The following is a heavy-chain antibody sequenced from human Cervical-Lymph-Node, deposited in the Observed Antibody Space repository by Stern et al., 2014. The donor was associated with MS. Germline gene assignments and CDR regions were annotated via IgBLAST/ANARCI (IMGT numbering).Heavy chain of an antibody. D-gene: IGHD7-27*01. Sequence: VQLVQSGPEVKKPGASVKVSCKASGYTFTDYYVHWVRQAPGQGLEWMGRIHPNSGDSYYTQKFQDRVTMTWDTSISTAYMDLSRLKSDDTAVYYCATSCNCGDPWGQGTLVTVSS. CDR2: IHPNSGDS. CDR3: ATSCNCGDP. J-gene: IGHJ5*02. CDR1: GYTFTDYY. V-gene: IGHV1-2*06.